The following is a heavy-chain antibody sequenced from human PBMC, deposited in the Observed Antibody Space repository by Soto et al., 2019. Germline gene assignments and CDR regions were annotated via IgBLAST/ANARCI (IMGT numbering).Heavy chain of an antibody. CDR3: ARDHMEVRGVIKLINYYYYGMDV. Sequence: ASVKVSCKASGYTFTSYGISWVRQAPGQGLEWMGWISAYNGNTNYAQKLQGRVTMTTDTSTSTAYMELRSLRSDDTAVYYCARDHMEVRGVIKLINYYYYGMDVWGQGTTVTVSS. CDR2: ISAYNGNT. V-gene: IGHV1-18*01. D-gene: IGHD3-10*01. CDR1: GYTFTSYG. J-gene: IGHJ6*02.